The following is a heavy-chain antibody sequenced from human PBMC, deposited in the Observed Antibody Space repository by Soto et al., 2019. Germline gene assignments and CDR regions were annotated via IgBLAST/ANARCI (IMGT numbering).Heavy chain of an antibody. Sequence: ETLSLTCAVYGGSFSGYYWSWIRQPPGKGLEWIGEINHSGSTNYNPSLKSRVTISVDTSKNQFSLKLSSVTAADTAVYYCARGPRGTMVRGVITHYYGMDVWGQGTTVTVSS. D-gene: IGHD3-10*01. CDR2: INHSGST. CDR1: GGSFSGYY. J-gene: IGHJ6*02. CDR3: ARGPRGTMVRGVITHYYGMDV. V-gene: IGHV4-34*01.